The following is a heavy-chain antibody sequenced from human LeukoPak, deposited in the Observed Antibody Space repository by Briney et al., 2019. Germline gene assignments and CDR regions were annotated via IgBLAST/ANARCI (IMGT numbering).Heavy chain of an antibody. J-gene: IGHJ4*02. CDR3: AREEYSGSYPSY. CDR2: ISAYNGNT. CDR1: GYTFTSYG. V-gene: IGHV1-18*01. Sequence: ASVKVSCKASGYTFTSYGISWVRQAPGQGLEWMGWISAYNGNTNYAQKLQGRVTMATDTSTSTAYMELRSLRSDDTAVYYCAREEYSGSYPSYWGQGTLVTVSS. D-gene: IGHD1-26*01.